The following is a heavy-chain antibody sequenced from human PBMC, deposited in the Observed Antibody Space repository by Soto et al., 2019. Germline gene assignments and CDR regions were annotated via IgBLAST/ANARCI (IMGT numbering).Heavy chain of an antibody. J-gene: IGHJ6*02. D-gene: IGHD3-10*01. Sequence: PSETLSLTCTVSGGSISSYYWSWIRQPPGKGLEWIGYIYYSGSTNYNPSLKSRITISVDTSKNQFSLKLSSVTDADTAVYFCARDKEEVRGVHYYYYGMDVWGQGTTVTVSS. V-gene: IGHV4-59*01. CDR1: GGSISSYY. CDR3: ARDKEEVRGVHYYYYGMDV. CDR2: IYYSGST.